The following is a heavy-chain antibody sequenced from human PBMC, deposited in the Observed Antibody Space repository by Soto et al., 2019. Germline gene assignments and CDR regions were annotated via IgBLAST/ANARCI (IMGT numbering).Heavy chain of an antibody. V-gene: IGHV3-23*01. J-gene: IGHJ4*02. Sequence: GGSLRLSCAASGFTFSSYAMSWVRQAPGKGLEWVSAISGSGGSTYYADSVKGRFTISRDNSKNTLYLQMNSLRAEDTAVYYCARDDLVGLLPHFEYWGQGTLVTVSS. CDR1: GFTFSSYA. CDR2: ISGSGGST. D-gene: IGHD3-22*01. CDR3: ARDDLVGLLPHFEY.